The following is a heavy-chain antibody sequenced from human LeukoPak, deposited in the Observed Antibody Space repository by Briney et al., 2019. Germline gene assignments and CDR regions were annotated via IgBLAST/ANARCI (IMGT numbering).Heavy chain of an antibody. CDR1: GGSCRGYY. J-gene: IGHJ6*03. V-gene: IGHV4-34*01. Sequence: QPSKTLSLTCAVYGGSCRGYYWSWIRQPPGKGLEWIGEINHSGSTNYNPSLKSRVTISVDTSKNQFSLKLSSVTAADTAVYYCARVGGNSGVYYYMDVWGKGTTVTVSS. D-gene: IGHD4-23*01. CDR3: ARVGGNSGVYYYMDV. CDR2: INHSGST.